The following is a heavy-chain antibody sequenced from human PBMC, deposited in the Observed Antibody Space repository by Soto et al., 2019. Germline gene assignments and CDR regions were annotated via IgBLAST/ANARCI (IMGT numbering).Heavy chain of an antibody. CDR1: GFTFSSYW. V-gene: IGHV3-74*01. J-gene: IGHJ4*02. CDR3: TRSVYSSDHFDY. CDR2: INSDGSST. Sequence: GGSLRLSCAASGFTFSSYWMHWVRQVPGKGLVWVSRINSDGSSTSYVDSVRGRFTISRDNAKNTLYLQMNSLRAEDTAVYYCTRSVYSSDHFDYWGQGTLVTSPQ. D-gene: IGHD6-19*01.